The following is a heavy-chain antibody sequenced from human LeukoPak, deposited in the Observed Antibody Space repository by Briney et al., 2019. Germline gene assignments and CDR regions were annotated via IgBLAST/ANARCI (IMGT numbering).Heavy chain of an antibody. CDR3: ARHRLPRVYYDSSGYYHAAFDI. Sequence: ASVTVSFKASGYTFTTYGINWVRQAPGQGLEWMGWISGYNGNANYAQKLQGRVTMTTDTSTSTAYVELRSLRSDDTAVYYCARHRLPRVYYDSSGYYHAAFDIWGQGTMVTVSS. CDR2: ISGYNGNA. D-gene: IGHD3-22*01. CDR1: GYTFTTYG. J-gene: IGHJ3*02. V-gene: IGHV1-18*01.